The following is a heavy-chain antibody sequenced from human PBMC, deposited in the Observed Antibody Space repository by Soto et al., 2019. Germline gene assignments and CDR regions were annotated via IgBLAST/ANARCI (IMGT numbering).Heavy chain of an antibody. D-gene: IGHD5-12*01. Sequence: EVQLVESGGGLVQPRGSLRLSCAASGFTFSSYSMNWVRQAPGKGLEWVSYISSSSSTIYYADSVKGRFTISRDNAKNSLYLQMNSLRAEDTAVYYCAREVEDIVATIGRGDAFDIWGQGTMVTVSS. CDR3: AREVEDIVATIGRGDAFDI. V-gene: IGHV3-48*01. CDR1: GFTFSSYS. J-gene: IGHJ3*02. CDR2: ISSSSSTI.